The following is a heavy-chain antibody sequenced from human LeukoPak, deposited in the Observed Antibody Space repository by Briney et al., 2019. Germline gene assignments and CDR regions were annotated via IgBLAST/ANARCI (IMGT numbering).Heavy chain of an antibody. CDR3: ARSPVVAVVFPGAFDI. D-gene: IGHD6-19*01. J-gene: IGHJ3*02. V-gene: IGHV3-30*02. CDR1: GFTFSSYG. Sequence: PGGSLRLSCAASGFTFSSYGMHWVRQAPGKGLEWVAFIRYDGSNKYYADSVKGRFTISRDNSKNTLYLQMNSLRAEDTAVYYCARSPVVAVVFPGAFDIWGRGTMVTVSS. CDR2: IRYDGSNK.